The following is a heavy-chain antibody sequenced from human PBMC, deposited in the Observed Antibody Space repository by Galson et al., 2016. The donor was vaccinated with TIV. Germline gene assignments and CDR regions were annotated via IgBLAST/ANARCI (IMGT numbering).Heavy chain of an antibody. D-gene: IGHD4-11*01. CDR3: AKAREPNYSNALYGTDV. CDR1: GFSFRRYG. CDR2: IAYDGSVK. Sequence: SLRLSCATSGFSFRRYGMYWVRQAPGKGLDWVALIAYDGSVKYYADSVRGRFTISRDNSKNTLFLQMNSLRLEDSAVYYCAKAREPNYSNALYGTDVWGQGTTVTVSS. J-gene: IGHJ6*02. V-gene: IGHV3-30*02.